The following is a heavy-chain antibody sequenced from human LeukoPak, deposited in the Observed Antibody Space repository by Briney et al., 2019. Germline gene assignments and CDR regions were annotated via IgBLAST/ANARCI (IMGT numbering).Heavy chain of an antibody. CDR3: VRGVGYTLLS. Sequence: PGGSLRLSCADSGLTFGTSAMHWARQAPGKGLEWVAVVLFDASNEKYADSVRGRFTISRDNSKKMLYLQMNSLSREDTAVYYCVRGVGYTLLSWGQGTLVTVSS. CDR1: GLTFGTSA. D-gene: IGHD1-1*01. CDR2: VLFDASNE. J-gene: IGHJ5*02. V-gene: IGHV3-30-3*01.